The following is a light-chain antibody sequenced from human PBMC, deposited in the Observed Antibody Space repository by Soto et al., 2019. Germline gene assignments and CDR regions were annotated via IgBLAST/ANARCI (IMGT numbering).Light chain of an antibody. CDR2: DAS. CDR3: QQRRNGPPAIT. CDR1: QRVSSN. Sequence: IVLTQAPATLPLSPRERTTLSCKASQRVSSNLAWYQQKSGQDPRLLIDDASNRATGIPARFSGSGSGTDFALTISILEPEDFAGHYCQQRRNGPPAITFGQRKRL. V-gene: IGKV3-11*01. J-gene: IGKJ5*01.